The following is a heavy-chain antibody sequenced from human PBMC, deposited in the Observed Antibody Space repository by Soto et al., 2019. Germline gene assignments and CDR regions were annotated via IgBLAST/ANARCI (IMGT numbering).Heavy chain of an antibody. CDR2: ITDVGST. V-gene: IGHV4-61*03. CDR1: GGSVSSGIYF. J-gene: IGHJ4*02. Sequence: LXLTCAVSGGSVSSGIYFWTWIRQSPGKGLEWVGYITDVGSTNYNPSLKSRVTISADTTKNHFSLNLRSVTAADTAVYYCARQRVLPAQYFFDYWGQGIPVTVSS. D-gene: IGHD6-25*01. CDR3: ARQRVLPAQYFFDY.